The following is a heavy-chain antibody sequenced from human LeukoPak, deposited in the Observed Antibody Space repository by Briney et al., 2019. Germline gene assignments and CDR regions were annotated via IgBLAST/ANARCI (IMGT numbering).Heavy chain of an antibody. J-gene: IGHJ4*02. Sequence: GGSLRLSCGASGFTFDDYAMHWVRQAPGKGLEWVSSISWNSGNIGYADSVKGRFIISRDNAKNSLYLEMNSLRAEDTALYYCAKNGGSRRSSDWFRFDYWGQGTLVTVSS. CDR2: ISWNSGNI. CDR3: AKNGGSRRSSDWFRFDY. V-gene: IGHV3-9*01. CDR1: GFTFDDYA. D-gene: IGHD6-19*01.